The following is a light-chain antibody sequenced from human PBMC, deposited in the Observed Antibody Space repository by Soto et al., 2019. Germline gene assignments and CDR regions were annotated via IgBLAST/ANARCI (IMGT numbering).Light chain of an antibody. CDR3: SSYTSTHTWV. V-gene: IGLV2-14*01. Sequence: QSVLTQPASVSGSPGQSITISCTGTSSDVGGYNYVSWYQQPPGKAPKLMIYEVSNRSSGVSNRFSGSKSGNTASLSISGLQAEDEADYYCSSYTSTHTWVFGGGTKVTVL. CDR1: SSDVGGYNY. J-gene: IGLJ3*02. CDR2: EVS.